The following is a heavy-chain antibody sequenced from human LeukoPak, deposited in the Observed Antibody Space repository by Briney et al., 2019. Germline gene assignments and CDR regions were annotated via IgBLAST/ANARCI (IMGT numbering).Heavy chain of an antibody. CDR3: ARDGWEYQLLYPPQFDY. V-gene: IGHV1-69*13. D-gene: IGHD2-2*02. CDR1: GGTFSSYA. J-gene: IGHJ4*02. Sequence: SVKVSCKASGGTFSSYAISWVRQAPGQGLEWMGGIIPIFGTANYAQKFQGRVTITADESTSTAYMELSSLRSEDKAVYYCARDGWEYQLLYPPQFDYWGQGTLVTVSS. CDR2: IIPIFGTA.